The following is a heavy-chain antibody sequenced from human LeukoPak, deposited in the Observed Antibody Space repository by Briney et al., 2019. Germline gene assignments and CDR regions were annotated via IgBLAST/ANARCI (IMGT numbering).Heavy chain of an antibody. CDR3: AKDLGAPPHYYDSRSTGGY. CDR2: ISGSGGST. Sequence: SGGTLRLSCAASGFTFSTYGMSWVRQAPGKGLEWVSGISGSGGSTYYADSVKGRFTISRDNSKNTLYLQMNSLRAEDTAVYYCAKDLGAPPHYYDSRSTGGYWGQGTLVTVSS. CDR1: GFTFSTYG. J-gene: IGHJ4*02. D-gene: IGHD3-22*01. V-gene: IGHV3-23*01.